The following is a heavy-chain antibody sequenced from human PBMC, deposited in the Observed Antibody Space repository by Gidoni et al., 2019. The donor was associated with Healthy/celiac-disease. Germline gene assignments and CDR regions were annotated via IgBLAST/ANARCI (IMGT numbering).Heavy chain of an antibody. CDR1: GFPFSSYG. V-gene: IGHV3-33*01. D-gene: IGHD6-6*01. J-gene: IGHJ6*02. CDR2: IWYDGSNK. CDR3: ARDPFEYSSSSGGMDV. Sequence: QVQLVESGGGVVQPGRSLRLSCAASGFPFSSYGMHWVRQAPGKGLEWVAVIWYDGSNKYYADSVKGRFTISRDNSKNTLYLQMNSLRAEDTAVYYCARDPFEYSSSSGGMDVWGQGTTVTVSS.